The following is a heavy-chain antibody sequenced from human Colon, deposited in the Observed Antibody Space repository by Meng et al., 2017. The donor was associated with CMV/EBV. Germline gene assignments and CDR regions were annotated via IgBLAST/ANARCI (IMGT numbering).Heavy chain of an antibody. D-gene: IGHD3-3*01. CDR2: LNHSGST. J-gene: IGHJ4*02. CDR1: GGSFNAYY. V-gene: IGHV4-34*01. CDR3: ARGRNGWLLPLDS. Sequence: QVQLQQWGAGLLKPSETLSLTCAIPGGSFNAYYLTWIRQSPGKGLEWIGELNHSGSTNYNPSLKSRVTISIDTSKRHFSLRLTSVTAADTAVYYCARGRNGWLLPLDSWGQGTLVTVSS.